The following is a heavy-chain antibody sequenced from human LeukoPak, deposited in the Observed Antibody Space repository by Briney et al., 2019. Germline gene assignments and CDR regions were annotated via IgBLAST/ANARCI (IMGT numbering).Heavy chain of an antibody. CDR2: IYYSGST. J-gene: IGHJ6*02. D-gene: IGHD3-10*01. CDR3: ARDIVGGSRSGSRDV. Sequence: PSETLSLTCTVSGGSMSSGGYYWSWIRQHPGKGLEWIGYIYYSGSTYYNPSLKSRVTISVDTSKNQFSLNLSSATAADTAVYCCARDIVGGSRSGSRDVWSQGTTVTFSS. CDR1: GGSMSSGGYY. V-gene: IGHV4-31*03.